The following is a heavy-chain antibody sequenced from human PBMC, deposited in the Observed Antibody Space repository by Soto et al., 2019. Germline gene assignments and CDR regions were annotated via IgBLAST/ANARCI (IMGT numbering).Heavy chain of an antibody. D-gene: IGHD5-12*01. Sequence: VGFLRVSGAVSGFTLGSYSMNWVRHAPLNGLEWVSSISSSSSYIYYADSVKGRFTISRDNAKNSLYLQMNSLRAEDPAVYYCARGVGYNRRYNWFDPWGKGTLVTASS. CDR3: ARGVGYNRRYNWFDP. CDR2: ISSSSSYI. J-gene: IGHJ5*02. CDR1: GFTLGSYS. V-gene: IGHV3-21*01.